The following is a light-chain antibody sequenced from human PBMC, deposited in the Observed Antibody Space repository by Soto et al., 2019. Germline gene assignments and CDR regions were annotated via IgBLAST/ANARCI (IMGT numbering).Light chain of an antibody. Sequence: QSVVTQERSLTVSPGGTVTLTCGSSTGAVTSGHFPYWFQQKPGQAPRTLISDTSDKHSWTPARFSGSLLGGKAALTLSGAQSEDEADYYCLLFYSGAYVFGTGTKVTVL. J-gene: IGLJ1*01. CDR3: LLFYSGAYV. CDR2: DTS. CDR1: TGAVTSGHF. V-gene: IGLV7-46*01.